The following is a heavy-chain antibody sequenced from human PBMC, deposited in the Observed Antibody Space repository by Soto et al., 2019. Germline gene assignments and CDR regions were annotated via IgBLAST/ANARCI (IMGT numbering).Heavy chain of an antibody. Sequence: EVQVLESGGGLVQPGGSLRLSCVGSGFIFSNYAMAWVHQAPGKGLELVSGFGGSGGTYYADSVKGRYTISRDNSKNTLYLQMNSLRVEHTAVYYCAKSQSSLYYMDVWGKGTAVSVS. CDR2: FGGSGGT. CDR3: AKSQSSLYYMDV. J-gene: IGHJ6*03. V-gene: IGHV3-23*01. CDR1: GFIFSNYA.